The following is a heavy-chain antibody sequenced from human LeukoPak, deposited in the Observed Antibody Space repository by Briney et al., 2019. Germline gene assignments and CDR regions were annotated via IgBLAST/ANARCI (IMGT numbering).Heavy chain of an antibody. CDR2: IRSKAYGETT. CDR3: ARDFSSNWYGTTDY. J-gene: IGHJ4*02. D-gene: IGHD6-13*01. Sequence: PGGSLRLSCTASGFTFGDYAMSWFRQAPGKGLEWVGFIRSKAYGETTEYAASVSGRFTVSRDDSKSIAYLQMNSLKTDDTAVYYCARDFSSNWYGTTDYWGQGTLVTVSS. CDR1: GFTFGDYA. V-gene: IGHV3-49*03.